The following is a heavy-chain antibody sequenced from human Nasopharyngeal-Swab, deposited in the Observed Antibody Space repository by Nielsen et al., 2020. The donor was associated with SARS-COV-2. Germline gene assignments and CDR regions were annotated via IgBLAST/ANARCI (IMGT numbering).Heavy chain of an antibody. V-gene: IGHV3-48*03. Sequence: VRQAPGKGLEWVSFISSSGSIAYYADSVKGRFTISRDNANNSLYLQTNSLRADDTAVYYCVRDGALIQLWLLPHALDIWGQGTLVTVSS. CDR3: VRDGALIQLWLLPHALDI. CDR2: ISSSGSIA. D-gene: IGHD5-18*01. J-gene: IGHJ3*02.